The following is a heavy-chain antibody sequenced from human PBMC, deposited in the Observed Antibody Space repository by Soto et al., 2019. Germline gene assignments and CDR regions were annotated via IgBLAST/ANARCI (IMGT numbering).Heavy chain of an antibody. CDR3: ARERVGALLDY. CDR2: IWYDGSNK. J-gene: IGHJ4*02. D-gene: IGHD1-26*01. V-gene: IGHV3-33*01. CDR1: GFTFSSYG. Sequence: GGSLRLSCAASGFTFSSYGMHWVRQAPGKGLEWVAVIWYDGSNKYYADSVKGRFTISRDNSKNTLYLQMNSLRAEDTAVYYCARERVGALLDYWGQGTLVTAPS.